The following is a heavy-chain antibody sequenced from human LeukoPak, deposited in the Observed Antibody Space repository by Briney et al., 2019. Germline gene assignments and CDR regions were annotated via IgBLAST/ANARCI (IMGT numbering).Heavy chain of an antibody. CDR2: ISNSGTT. Sequence: SETLSLTCTVSGDSVTSGGYFWTWIRQHPGKGLEWIGYISNSGTTAYNPSFKSQVFISVDTSNNQFSLRLSSVTAADTAVYYCARDVVVTSSPDAFDIWGQGTMVTVSS. D-gene: IGHD2-21*02. CDR3: ARDVVVTSSPDAFDI. CDR1: GDSVTSGGYF. J-gene: IGHJ3*02. V-gene: IGHV4-31*01.